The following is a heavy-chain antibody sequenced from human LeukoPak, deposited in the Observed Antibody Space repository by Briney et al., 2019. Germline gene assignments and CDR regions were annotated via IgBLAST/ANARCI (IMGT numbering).Heavy chain of an antibody. Sequence: ASVKVSCKASGYTFTSYGISWVRQAPGEGLEWMGWISAYNGNTNYAQKLQGRVTMTTDTSTSTAYMELRSLRSDDTAVYYCARPYCSSTSCYRSVPNTFDYWGQGTQVTVSS. CDR1: GYTFTSYG. V-gene: IGHV1-18*01. J-gene: IGHJ4*02. CDR3: ARPYCSSTSCYRSVPNTFDY. D-gene: IGHD2-2*01. CDR2: ISAYNGNT.